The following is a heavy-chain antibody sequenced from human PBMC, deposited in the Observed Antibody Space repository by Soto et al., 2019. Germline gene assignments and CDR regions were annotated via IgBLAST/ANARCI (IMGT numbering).Heavy chain of an antibody. D-gene: IGHD2-21*02. CDR3: ARAGSYCGGDCYLLNAFDI. V-gene: IGHV4-31*03. Sequence: QVQLQESGPGLVKPSQTLSLTCTVSGGSISSGGYYWSWIRQHPGKGLEWIGYIYYSGSTYYNPSLKSRVTISVDTSKNQFSLKLSSVTAADTAVYYCARAGSYCGGDCYLLNAFDIWGQGTMFTVSS. J-gene: IGHJ3*02. CDR1: GGSISSGGYY. CDR2: IYYSGST.